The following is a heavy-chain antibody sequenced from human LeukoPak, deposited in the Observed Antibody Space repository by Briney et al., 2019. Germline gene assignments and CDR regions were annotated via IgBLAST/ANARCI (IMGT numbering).Heavy chain of an antibody. Sequence: GSLRLSCAASGFTFSSYAMNWVRQAPGKGLEWVSTISGSGGSTYYADSVKGRFTISRDNAKNSLYLQMNSLRAEDTALYYCAKGGYYAGAFDIWGQGTMVTVSS. CDR1: GFTFSSYA. CDR2: ISGSGGST. V-gene: IGHV3-23*01. J-gene: IGHJ3*02. D-gene: IGHD3-10*01. CDR3: AKGGYYAGAFDI.